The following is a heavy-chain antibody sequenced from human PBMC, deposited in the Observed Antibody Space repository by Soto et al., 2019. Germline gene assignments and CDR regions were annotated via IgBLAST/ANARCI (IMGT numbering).Heavy chain of an antibody. Sequence: XETLSLTCTVSGGSMIRSSTYYWGWIRQPPGTGLEWIGSVYYSGITYYNPSLKSRVTISVDTSNNQFPLKLNSVTAADTAVYYCARGLTGTMMRLNCFDHWGQGTLVTVSS. V-gene: IGHV4-39*01. CDR1: GGSMIRSSTYY. CDR2: VYYSGIT. CDR3: ARGLTGTMMRLNCFDH. J-gene: IGHJ5*02. D-gene: IGHD1-7*01.